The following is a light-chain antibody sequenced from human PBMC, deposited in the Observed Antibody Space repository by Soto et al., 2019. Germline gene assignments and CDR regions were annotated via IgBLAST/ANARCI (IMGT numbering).Light chain of an antibody. CDR3: HQYGVSPVT. CDR1: QGVDNY. Sequence: EIVLTQSPGTQSLSPGERATLSCRASQGVDNYLAWYQQKPVQAPRLLIYGASSRATGIPDRFSGSGYGTDFTLTISRLEPVDFAVYYCHQYGVSPVTFGQGTTVEIK. V-gene: IGKV3-20*01. J-gene: IGKJ1*01. CDR2: GAS.